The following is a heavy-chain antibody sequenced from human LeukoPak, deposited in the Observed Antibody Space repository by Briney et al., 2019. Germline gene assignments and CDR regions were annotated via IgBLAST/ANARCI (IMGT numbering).Heavy chain of an antibody. D-gene: IGHD4/OR15-4a*01. CDR2: ISYDGGNK. J-gene: IGHJ4*02. Sequence: GGSLRLSCVASGFTFSSYGMHWVRQAPGKGLEWVAVISYDGGNKDYADSVKGRFTISRDDSKNTLYLQMNSLRDEDTAVYYCARALYGAGDYWGQGTLVTVSS. CDR3: ARALYGAGDY. CDR1: GFTFSSYG. V-gene: IGHV3-30*03.